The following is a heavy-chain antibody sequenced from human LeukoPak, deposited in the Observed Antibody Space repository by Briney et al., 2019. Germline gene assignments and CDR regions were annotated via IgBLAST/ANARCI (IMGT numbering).Heavy chain of an antibody. J-gene: IGHJ2*01. Sequence: SETLSLTCTVSGVSISSSSYYWGWIRQPPGKGLEWIGSIYYSGSTYYNPSLKSRVTISVDRSKNQFSLKLSSVTAADTAVYYCARGGNYYDSSGYKAPNWYFDLWGRGTLVTVSS. CDR1: GVSISSSSYY. V-gene: IGHV4-39*07. CDR2: IYYSGST. D-gene: IGHD3-22*01. CDR3: ARGGNYYDSSGYKAPNWYFDL.